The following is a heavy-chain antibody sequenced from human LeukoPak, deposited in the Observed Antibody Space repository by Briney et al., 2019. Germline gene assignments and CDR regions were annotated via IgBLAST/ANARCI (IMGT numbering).Heavy chain of an antibody. CDR2: IKQDGSQK. D-gene: IGHD3-10*01. CDR1: GFTFSSYW. CDR3: ARVFNGYDSVDC. J-gene: IGHJ4*02. Sequence: GGSLRLSCAASGFTFSSYWMSWVRQAPGKGLEWVANIKQDGSQKYYLDSVMGRFTISRDNAKNSLYLQMNSLRAEDTAVYYCARVFNGYDSVDCWGQGTLVTVSS. V-gene: IGHV3-7*01.